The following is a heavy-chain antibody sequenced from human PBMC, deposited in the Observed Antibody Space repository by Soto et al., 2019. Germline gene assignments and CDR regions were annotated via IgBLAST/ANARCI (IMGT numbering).Heavy chain of an antibody. V-gene: IGHV4-39*07. CDR2: INHSGST. CDR3: ARRYCSSTSCYLYFDY. D-gene: IGHD2-2*01. Sequence: SDTLSLTCTVSGGSISSSSYYWGWIRQPPGKGLEWIGEINHSGSTNYNPSLKSRVTISVDTSKNQFSLKLSSVTAADTAVYYCARRYCSSTSCYLYFDYWGQGTLVTVSS. CDR1: GGSISSSSYY. J-gene: IGHJ4*02.